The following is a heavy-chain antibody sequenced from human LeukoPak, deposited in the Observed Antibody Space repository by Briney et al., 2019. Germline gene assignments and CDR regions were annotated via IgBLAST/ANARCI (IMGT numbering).Heavy chain of an antibody. D-gene: IGHD4-11*01. CDR2: INHSGST. CDR3: ARGKLTTVTAFRYYYYGMDV. Sequence: SETLSLTCTVSGGSISSYYWSWIRQPPGKGLEWIGEINHSGSTNYNPSLKSRVTISVDTSKNQFSLKLSSVTAADTAVYYCARGKLTTVTAFRYYYYGMDVWGQGTTVTVSS. V-gene: IGHV4-34*01. J-gene: IGHJ6*02. CDR1: GGSISSYY.